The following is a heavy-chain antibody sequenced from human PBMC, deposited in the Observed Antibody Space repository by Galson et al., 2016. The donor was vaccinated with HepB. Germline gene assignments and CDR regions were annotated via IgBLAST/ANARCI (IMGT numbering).Heavy chain of an antibody. CDR2: MSASNGNT. CDR1: GYPYISYG. V-gene: IGHV1-18*01. CDR3: ARSSFGVSNP. J-gene: IGHJ5*02. Sequence: SCKASGYPYISYGINWVRQAPGQGLEWMGWMSASNGNTDYAQKFHGRVTMTTDTSTNTAYMELRSLRSDPTAMYYCARSSFGVSNPWGQGTLVTVSS. D-gene: IGHD3-3*01.